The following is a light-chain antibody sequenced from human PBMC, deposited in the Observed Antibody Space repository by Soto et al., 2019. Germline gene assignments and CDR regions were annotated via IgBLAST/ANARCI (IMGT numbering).Light chain of an antibody. Sequence: DIVMTQSPDSLAVSLGEGATINCKSSQSVFYSSNNKNYLAWYQQKPGQPPKLLIYWASTRESGVPDRFSGSGSGTDFTLTISSLQAEAVAVYYCQQYYSYPLTFGRGTNVEIK. CDR3: QQYYSYPLT. J-gene: IGKJ4*01. CDR2: WAS. V-gene: IGKV4-1*01. CDR1: QSVFYSSNNKNY.